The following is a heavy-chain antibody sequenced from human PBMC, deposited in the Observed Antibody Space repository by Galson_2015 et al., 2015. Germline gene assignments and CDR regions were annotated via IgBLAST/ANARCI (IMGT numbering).Heavy chain of an antibody. V-gene: IGHV4-39*01. CDR2: IYYSGST. CDR1: GTSFSSSTYN. Sequence: SETLSLTCSVSGTSFSSSTYNWGWIRQPPGRGLEWIGTIYYSGSTFYNPSLKSRVAIYIDRSRSQFSLKLSSVTAADTAVYYCMSSYNSNNPFDYWGQGTLVTVSS. J-gene: IGHJ4*02. D-gene: IGHD1/OR15-1a*01. CDR3: MSSYNSNNPFDY.